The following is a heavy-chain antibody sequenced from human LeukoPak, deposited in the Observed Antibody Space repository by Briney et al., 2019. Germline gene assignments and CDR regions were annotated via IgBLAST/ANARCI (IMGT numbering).Heavy chain of an antibody. J-gene: IGHJ5*02. Sequence: ASVKVSCKTSGYTFTKYLIHWVRQAPGQGLEWVGTINPNGDATNYAPRLQGRLTLTQDTSTSTVYMELRGLTPDDAAVYYCARPLFCAFDNCGYWLDPWGPGTLVTVSS. CDR2: INPNGDAT. D-gene: IGHD1-20*01. CDR1: GYTFTKYL. V-gene: IGHV1-46*01. CDR3: ARPLFCAFDNCGYWLDP.